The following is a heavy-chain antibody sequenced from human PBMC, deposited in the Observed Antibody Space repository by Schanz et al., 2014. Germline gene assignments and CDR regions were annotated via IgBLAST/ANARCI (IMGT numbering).Heavy chain of an antibody. V-gene: IGHV3-23*04. CDR2: IGVDGTTT. D-gene: IGHD6-13*01. Sequence: EVQLAESGGGLVQPGGSLRLSCLASGFAFSSYGMNWLRQAPGKGLEWVSVIGVDGTTTYYADSVKGRFTISRDNAKTTLYLQMNCLRAEDTAVYYCAKSQGSSFDSWGQGTLVTVSS. CDR3: AKSQGSSFDS. J-gene: IGHJ4*02. CDR1: GFAFSSYG.